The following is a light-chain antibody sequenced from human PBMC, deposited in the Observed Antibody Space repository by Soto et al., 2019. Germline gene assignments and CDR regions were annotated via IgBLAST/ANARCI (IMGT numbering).Light chain of an antibody. J-gene: IGLJ1*01. V-gene: IGLV2-14*03. CDR1: SSDIGTYNY. CDR3: YSCSRSSGTRYV. CDR2: DVS. Sequence: QSALTQPASVSGSPGQSITISCTGTSSDIGTYNYVSWYQQHPGQAPKFMIYDVSNRPSGVSDRSSGSKSGNTASLTISGLQAEDEADYYCYSCSRSSGTRYVFGTGTKVTVL.